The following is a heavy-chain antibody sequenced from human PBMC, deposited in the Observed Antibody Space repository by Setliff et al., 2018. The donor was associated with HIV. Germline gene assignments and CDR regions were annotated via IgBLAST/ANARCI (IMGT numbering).Heavy chain of an antibody. V-gene: IGHV1-8*02. CDR3: ATTSRSASHDY. CDR1: GYTFTSYY. CDR2: MNPNSGNT. Sequence: ASVKVSCKASGYTFTSYYIHWVRQATGQGLEWMAWMNPNSGNTGYAQRFQGRVTMTRDTSISTAYMELSSLRSEDTAIYYCATTSRSASHDYWGQGTLVTVSS. J-gene: IGHJ4*02.